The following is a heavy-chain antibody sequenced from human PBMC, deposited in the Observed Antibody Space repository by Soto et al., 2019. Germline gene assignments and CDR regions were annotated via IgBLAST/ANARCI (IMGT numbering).Heavy chain of an antibody. CDR3: ARLIGYCSSTSCYEVPYYYYGMDV. V-gene: IGHV4-39*01. J-gene: IGHJ6*02. CDR1: GGAISSSSYY. D-gene: IGHD2-2*01. Sequence: NPSETLSLTCTVSGGAISSSSYYWGWILQPPGKGLEWVGSIHYSGSTYYNPSLKSRVTISVDTSKNQFSLKLSSVTAADTAVYYCARLIGYCSSTSCYEVPYYYYGMDVWGQGTTVTVSS. CDR2: IHYSGST.